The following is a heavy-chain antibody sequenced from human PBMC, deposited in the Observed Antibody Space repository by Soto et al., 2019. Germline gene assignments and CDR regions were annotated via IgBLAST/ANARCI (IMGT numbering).Heavy chain of an antibody. Sequence: QVQLVESGGGVVQPGRSLRLSCAASGFTFSSYVMHWVRQAPGKGLEWVAVISYDGSNKYYADSVKGRFTISRDNSKNTLYLQMNSLRAEDTAVYYCARVGRGVAGIAFWGQGTLVTVSS. D-gene: IGHD6-19*01. V-gene: IGHV3-30-3*01. J-gene: IGHJ4*02. CDR1: GFTFSSYV. CDR2: ISYDGSNK. CDR3: ARVGRGVAGIAF.